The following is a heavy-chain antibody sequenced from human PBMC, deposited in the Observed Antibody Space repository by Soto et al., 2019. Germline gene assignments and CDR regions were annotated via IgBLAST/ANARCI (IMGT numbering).Heavy chain of an antibody. Sequence: SETLSLTCAVYGGSFSGYYWSWIRQPPGKGLEWIGEINHSGSTNYNPSLKSRVTISVDTSRNQFSLKLSSVTAADTAVYYCARGSRSMTTVTRRTYFDYWGQGTLVTVSS. D-gene: IGHD4-17*01. CDR1: GGSFSGYY. V-gene: IGHV4-34*01. CDR3: ARGSRSMTTVTRRTYFDY. CDR2: INHSGST. J-gene: IGHJ4*02.